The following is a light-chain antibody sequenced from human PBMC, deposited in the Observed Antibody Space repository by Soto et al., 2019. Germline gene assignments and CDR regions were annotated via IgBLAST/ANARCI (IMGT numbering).Light chain of an antibody. CDR2: STN. J-gene: IGLJ3*02. CDR1: TGPVTSGNF. Sequence: QTVVTQEPSLTVSPGGAVTLTCASSTGPVTSGNFPNWFQQKPGQPPRSLLYSTNNKHSWTPARFSGSLLGGKAALTLSDVQPEDEADYYCLFHAGSLWVFGGGTKVTVL. V-gene: IGLV7-43*01. CDR3: LFHAGSLWV.